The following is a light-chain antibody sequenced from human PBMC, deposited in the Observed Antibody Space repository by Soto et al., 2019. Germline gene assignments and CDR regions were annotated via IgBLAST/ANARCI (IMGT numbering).Light chain of an antibody. Sequence: DIQLTQSPSFLSASVGDRVTITCRASQGISSYLAWYQQKPGKAPNLLIYAASTLQSGVPSRFSGSGSGTKFTLTISCLQPEDFATYYCQQLSSYPLTFGGGTKVEIK. CDR3: QQLSSYPLT. V-gene: IGKV1-9*01. CDR1: QGISSY. CDR2: AAS. J-gene: IGKJ4*01.